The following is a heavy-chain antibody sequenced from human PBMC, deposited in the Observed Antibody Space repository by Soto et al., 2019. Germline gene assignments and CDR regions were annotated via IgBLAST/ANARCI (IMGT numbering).Heavy chain of an antibody. CDR1: GFSLRTSGVG. V-gene: IGHV2-5*02. CDR2: IYWDDDK. CDR3: AHTGVTTVTFDY. J-gene: IGHJ4*02. Sequence: QITLKVSGPTLVKPTQTLTLTCTFSGFSLRTSGVGVGWIRQPPGKALEWLALIYWDDDKRYRPSLKSRLTITKDTSKNQVVLTMTNMDPVDTATYYCAHTGVTTVTFDYWGQGTLVTVSS. D-gene: IGHD4-17*01.